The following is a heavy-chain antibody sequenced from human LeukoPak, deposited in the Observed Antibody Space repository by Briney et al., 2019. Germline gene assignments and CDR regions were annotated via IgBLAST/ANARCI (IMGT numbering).Heavy chain of an antibody. CDR1: DASFSSYY. CDR3: ARDIGDSDYDYMFDY. D-gene: IGHD5-12*01. V-gene: IGHV4-4*07. Sequence: PSETLSLTCTVSDASFSSYYWDWIRQPAGKGLEWIGRIYTSGSTTYNPSLKSRVTMSVDTSKNQFSLRLRSVTAADTAVYYCARDIGDSDYDYMFDYWGQGTLVTVSS. J-gene: IGHJ4*02. CDR2: IYTSGST.